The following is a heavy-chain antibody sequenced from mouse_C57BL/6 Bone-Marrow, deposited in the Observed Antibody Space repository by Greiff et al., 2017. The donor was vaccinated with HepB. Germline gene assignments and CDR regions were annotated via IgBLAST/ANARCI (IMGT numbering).Heavy chain of an antibody. V-gene: IGHV1-64*01. CDR2: IHPNSGST. CDR3: ARDWDVSFAY. D-gene: IGHD4-1*01. J-gene: IGHJ3*01. CDR1: GYTFTSYW. Sequence: QVHVKQPGAELVKPGASVKLSCKASGYTFTSYWMHWVKQRPGQGLEWIGMIHPNSGSTNYNEKFKSKATLTVDKSSSTAYMQLSSLTSEDSAVYYCARDWDVSFAYWGQGTLVTVSA.